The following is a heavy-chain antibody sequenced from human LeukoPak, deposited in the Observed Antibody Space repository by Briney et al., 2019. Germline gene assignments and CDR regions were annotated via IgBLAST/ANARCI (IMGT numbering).Heavy chain of an antibody. CDR2: INHSGST. CDR1: GGSFSGYY. D-gene: IGHD1-1*01. CDR3: ARVGTTGPYDY. V-gene: IGHV4-34*01. J-gene: IGHJ4*02. Sequence: SETLSLTCAVYGGSFSGYYWSWIRQPPGKGLEWIGEINHSGSTNYNPPLKSRVTISVDTSKNQFSLKLSSVTAADTAVYYCARVGTTGPYDYWGQGTLVTVSS.